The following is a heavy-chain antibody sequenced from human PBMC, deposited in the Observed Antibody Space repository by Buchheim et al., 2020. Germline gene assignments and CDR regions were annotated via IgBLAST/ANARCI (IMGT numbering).Heavy chain of an antibody. Sequence: VQLLESGGGLVQPGGSLRISCAASGDTFSGYAMSWVRQAPGKGLECVSSMSGSGDRTYYADSVKGRFTISRDNSKNMLYLQMNSLRADETAVYYFAPDSSGDFPNYFDPWGQGT. D-gene: IGHD3-22*01. CDR2: MSGSGDRT. CDR1: GDTFSGYA. CDR3: APDSSGDFPNYFDP. J-gene: IGHJ5*02. V-gene: IGHV3-23*01.